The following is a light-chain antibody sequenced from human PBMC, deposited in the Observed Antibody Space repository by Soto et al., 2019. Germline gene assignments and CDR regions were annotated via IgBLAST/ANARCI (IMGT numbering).Light chain of an antibody. CDR3: SSYTSSSTLYV. Sequence: QSVLTQPASVSGARGQSISISCTGTSSDIGGYDYVSWYQQHPGKAPKLMIYDVSNRPSGVSNRFSGSKSGNTASLTISGLRAEDEADYYCSSYTSSSTLYVFGTGTKVTVL. J-gene: IGLJ1*01. CDR1: SSDIGGYDY. V-gene: IGLV2-14*01. CDR2: DVS.